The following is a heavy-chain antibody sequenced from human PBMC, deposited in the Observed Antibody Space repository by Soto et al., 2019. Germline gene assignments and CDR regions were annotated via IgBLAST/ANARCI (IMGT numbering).Heavy chain of an antibody. V-gene: IGHV1-2*04. D-gene: IGHD3-22*01. Sequence: GASVKVSCKASGYTFTGYYMHWVRQAPGQGLEWMGWINPNSGGTNYAQKFQGWVTMTRDTSISTAYMELSRLRSDDTAVYYCARDARYYYDSSGSRTFDYWGKGTLVTVSS. J-gene: IGHJ4*02. CDR3: ARDARYYYDSSGSRTFDY. CDR2: INPNSGGT. CDR1: GYTFTGYY.